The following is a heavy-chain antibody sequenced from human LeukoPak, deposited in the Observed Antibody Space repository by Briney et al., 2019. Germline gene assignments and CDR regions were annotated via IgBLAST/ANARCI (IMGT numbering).Heavy chain of an antibody. D-gene: IGHD6-6*01. CDR3: AKGGVPYSSSSGFGY. V-gene: IGHV3-30*02. J-gene: IGHJ4*02. Sequence: GGSLRLSCAASGFTFSSYAMSWVRQAPGKGLEWVAFIRYDGSNKYYADSAKGRSTISRDNSKNTLYLQMNSLRAEDTAVYYCAKGGVPYSSSSGFGYWGQGTLVTVSS. CDR2: IRYDGSNK. CDR1: GFTFSSYA.